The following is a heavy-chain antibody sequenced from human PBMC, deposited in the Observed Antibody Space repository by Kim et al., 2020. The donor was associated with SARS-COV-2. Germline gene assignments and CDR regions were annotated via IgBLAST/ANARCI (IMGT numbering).Heavy chain of an antibody. J-gene: IGHJ4*02. Sequence: SETLSLTCTVSGGSISSYYWSWIRQPPGKGLEWIGYIYYSGSTNYNPSLKSRVTISVDTSKNQFSLKLSSVPAADTAVYYCARDVSNYGTYYFDYWGQGTLVTVSS. CDR2: IYYSGST. CDR3: ARDVSNYGTYYFDY. D-gene: IGHD4-4*01. V-gene: IGHV4-59*01. CDR1: GGSISSYY.